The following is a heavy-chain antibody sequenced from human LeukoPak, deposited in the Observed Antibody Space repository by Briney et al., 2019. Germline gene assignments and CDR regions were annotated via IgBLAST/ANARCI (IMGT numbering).Heavy chain of an antibody. V-gene: IGHV4-39*07. Sequence: PSETLSLTCTVSGGSISSSSYYWGWIRQPPGKGPEWIGTIYHIGSTYYNPSLKSRVTISLDTSKNQFSLKLSSVTAADTAVYYCARVSYTDYMDVWGKGTTVTVSS. J-gene: IGHJ6*03. D-gene: IGHD3-10*01. CDR2: IYHIGST. CDR1: GGSISSSSYY. CDR3: ARVSYTDYMDV.